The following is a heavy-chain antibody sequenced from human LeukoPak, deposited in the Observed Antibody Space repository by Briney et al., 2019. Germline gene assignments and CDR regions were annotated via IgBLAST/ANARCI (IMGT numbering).Heavy chain of an antibody. Sequence: GGSLRLSCAASGFTVSSNYMSWVRQAPGKGLEWVSVIYSGGSTYYADSVRGRFTISRDNSKNTLHLQVNSLRAEDTAVYYCARDNGYGDYRYWGQGTLVTVSS. CDR1: GFTVSSNY. V-gene: IGHV3-53*01. D-gene: IGHD4-17*01. CDR2: IYSGGST. J-gene: IGHJ4*02. CDR3: ARDNGYGDYRY.